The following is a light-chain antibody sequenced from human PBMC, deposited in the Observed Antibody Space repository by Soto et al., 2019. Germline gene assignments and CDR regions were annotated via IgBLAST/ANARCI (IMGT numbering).Light chain of an antibody. V-gene: IGLV1-40*01. Sequence: QSVLTQPPSVSGAPGQGVTISCTGSSSNIGAGYDVHWYQQLPGAAPKLLIFGDDNRPSGVPDRFSGSRSGTSASLAITGRQAADEADYYCQSYDRSLSGSVFGAGTKLTVL. J-gene: IGLJ1*01. CDR3: QSYDRSLSGSV. CDR1: SSNIGAGYD. CDR2: GDD.